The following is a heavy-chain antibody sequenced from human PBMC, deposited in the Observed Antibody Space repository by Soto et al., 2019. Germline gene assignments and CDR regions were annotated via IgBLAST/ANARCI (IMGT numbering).Heavy chain of an antibody. D-gene: IGHD3-22*01. J-gene: IGHJ4*02. CDR2: IYYSGST. CDR1: GGSISSGGYY. CDR3: ARGPRYHYYDSSGYYKDY. V-gene: IGHV4-31*03. Sequence: SETLSLTCTVSGGSISSGGYYWSWIRQHPGKGLEWIGYIYYSGSTYYNPSLKSRVTISVDTSKNQFSLKLSSVTAADTAVYYCARGPRYHYYDSSGYYKDYWGKGTLVTVPS.